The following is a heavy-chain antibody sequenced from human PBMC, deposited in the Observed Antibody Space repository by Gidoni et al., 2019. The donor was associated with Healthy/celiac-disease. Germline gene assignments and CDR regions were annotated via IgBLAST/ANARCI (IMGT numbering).Heavy chain of an antibody. CDR3: ARPGARRFGVVIIRNYYYGMDV. CDR2: MNPNSGNT. D-gene: IGHD3-3*01. J-gene: IGHJ6*02. CDR1: GYTFTSYD. Sequence: QVQLVQSGAEVKKPGASVKVSCKASGYTFTSYDINWVRQATGQGLEWMGWMNPNSGNTGYAQKFQGRVTMTRNTSISTAYMELSSLRSEDTAVYYCARPGARRFGVVIIRNYYYGMDVWGQGTTVTVSS. V-gene: IGHV1-8*01.